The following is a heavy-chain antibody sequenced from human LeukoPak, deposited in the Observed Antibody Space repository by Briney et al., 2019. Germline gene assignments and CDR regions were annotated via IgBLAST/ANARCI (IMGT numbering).Heavy chain of an antibody. Sequence: GASVKVSCKASGGTFSSYAISWVRQAPGQGLEWMGRIIPILGIANYAQKFQGRVTITADKSTSTAYMELSSLRSEDTAVYYCASDTPEYSYGRSLDYWGQRTLVTVSS. V-gene: IGHV1-69*04. CDR1: GGTFSSYA. D-gene: IGHD5-18*01. CDR3: ASDTPEYSYGRSLDY. J-gene: IGHJ4*02. CDR2: IIPILGIA.